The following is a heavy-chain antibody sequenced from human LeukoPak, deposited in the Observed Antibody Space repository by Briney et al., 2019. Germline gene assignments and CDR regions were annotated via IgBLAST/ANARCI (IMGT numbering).Heavy chain of an antibody. D-gene: IGHD3-22*01. CDR2: ISSSGSTI. Sequence: GGSLRLSCAASGFTFSSYEMNWVRQAPGKGLEWVSYISSSGSTIYYADSVKGRFTISRDNSKNTLYLQMNSLRAEDTAVYYCAKSVGYYDSSGYSWGYYFDYWGQGTLVTVSS. CDR1: GFTFSSYE. CDR3: AKSVGYYDSSGYSWGYYFDY. V-gene: IGHV3-48*03. J-gene: IGHJ4*02.